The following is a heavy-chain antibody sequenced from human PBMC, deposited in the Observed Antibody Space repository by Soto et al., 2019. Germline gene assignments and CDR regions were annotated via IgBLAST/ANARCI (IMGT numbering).Heavy chain of an antibody. CDR2: INHSGST. J-gene: IGHJ4*02. D-gene: IGHD2-21*02. V-gene: IGHV4-34*01. Sequence: PSETLSLTCAVYGGSFSGYYWSWIRQPPGKGLEWIGEINHSGSTNYNPSLKSRVTISVDTSKNQFSLKLSSVTAADTAVYYCARASYPFGGDCYGFDYWGQGTLVTVSS. CDR1: GGSFSGYY. CDR3: ARASYPFGGDCYGFDY.